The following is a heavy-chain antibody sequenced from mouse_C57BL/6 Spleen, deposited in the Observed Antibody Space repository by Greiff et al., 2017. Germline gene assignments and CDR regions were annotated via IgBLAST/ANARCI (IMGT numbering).Heavy chain of an antibody. Sequence: EVKLMESGEGLVKPGGSLKLSCAASGFTFSSYAMSWVRQTPEKRLEWVAYISSGGDYSYYADTVKGRFTISRDNARNTLYLQMSSLKSEDTAMYYCTRDRLLRYAMDYWGQGTSVTVSS. CDR1: GFTFSSYA. D-gene: IGHD1-1*01. V-gene: IGHV5-9-1*02. CDR2: ISSGGDYS. CDR3: TRDRLLRYAMDY. J-gene: IGHJ4*01.